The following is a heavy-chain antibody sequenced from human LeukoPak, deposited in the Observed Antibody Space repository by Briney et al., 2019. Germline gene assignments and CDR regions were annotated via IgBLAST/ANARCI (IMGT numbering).Heavy chain of an antibody. CDR3: AKDLRYCTNGVCLEYFDY. J-gene: IGHJ4*02. V-gene: IGHV3-43*02. D-gene: IGHD2-8*01. Sequence: GGSLRLSCAASGFTFDGYAMHWVRQAPGKGLEWVSLISGDGGSTYYADSVKGRFTISRDNSKNSLYLQMNSLRTEDTALYYCAKDLRYCTNGVCLEYFDYWGQGTLVTVSS. CDR2: ISGDGGST. CDR1: GFTFDGYA.